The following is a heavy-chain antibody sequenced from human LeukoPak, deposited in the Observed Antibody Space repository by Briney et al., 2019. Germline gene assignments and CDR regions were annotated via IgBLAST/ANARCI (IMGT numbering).Heavy chain of an antibody. Sequence: PGGSLRLSCAASGFTFSSYAMHWVRQAPGKGLEWVAVISYDGGNKYYADSVKGRFTISRDNSKNTLYLQMNSLRAEDTAVYYCARGVPFRSSYVVVVTVGAFDIWDQGTMVTVSS. CDR3: ARGVPFRSSYVVVVTVGAFDI. CDR1: GFTFSSYA. D-gene: IGHD2-21*02. J-gene: IGHJ3*02. V-gene: IGHV3-30-3*01. CDR2: ISYDGGNK.